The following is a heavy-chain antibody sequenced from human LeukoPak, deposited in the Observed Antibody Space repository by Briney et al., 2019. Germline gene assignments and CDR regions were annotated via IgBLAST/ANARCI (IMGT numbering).Heavy chain of an antibody. CDR2: SSYTGST. CDR3: AREWRGSYFSY. D-gene: IGHD3-16*01. Sequence: SETLSLTCTVSGGSISSSSYYWGWIRQPPGKGLEWIGSSSYTGSTNYNPSLKSRVTMSVDTSKNQFSLKLSSVTAADTAVYYCAREWRGSYFSYWGQGTLVTVSS. V-gene: IGHV4-39*07. CDR1: GGSISSSSYY. J-gene: IGHJ4*02.